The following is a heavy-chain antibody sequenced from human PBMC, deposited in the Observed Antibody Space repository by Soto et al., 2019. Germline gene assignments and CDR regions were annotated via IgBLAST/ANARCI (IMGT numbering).Heavy chain of an antibody. V-gene: IGHV1-18*01. CDR3: VRDFFSSGGTWSTAFEI. J-gene: IGHJ3*02. Sequence: GASVKVSCKASGYSFISYVSSWVRQAPGQGLEGMGWISTYNDKTAYAQKVQGRITMTTDTSTSTAYMELRSLRSDDRAVYYCVRDFFSSGGTWSTAFEIWGQGTLVTVSS. CDR1: GYSFISYV. D-gene: IGHD2-15*01. CDR2: ISTYNDKT.